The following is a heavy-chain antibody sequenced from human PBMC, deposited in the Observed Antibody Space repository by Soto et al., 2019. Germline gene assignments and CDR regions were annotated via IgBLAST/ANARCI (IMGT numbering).Heavy chain of an antibody. D-gene: IGHD3-10*01. CDR1: GVSLRTSGGG. CDR3: AHAQGRGGFDP. CDR2: IYWDDDK. J-gene: IGHJ5*02. Sequence: SGPTLVNPTQTPPLTCTFSGVSLRTSGGGVGWVRQPPGKALEWLALIYWDDDKRYSPSLKSRLTITKDTSKNQVVLTMTNMDPVDTATYYCAHAQGRGGFDPWGQGTLVTVSS. V-gene: IGHV2-5*02.